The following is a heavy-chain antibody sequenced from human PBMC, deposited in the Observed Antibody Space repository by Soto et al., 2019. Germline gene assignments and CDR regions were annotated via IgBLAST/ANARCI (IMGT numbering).Heavy chain of an antibody. V-gene: IGHV3-23*01. CDR2: IRVSGGST. D-gene: IGHD4-17*01. CDR3: AKDHRTYGGYSWNNN. Sequence: PGGSLRLSCAASGFSFSSFDMSWVRQAPGKGLEWVSGIRVSGGSTYYADSVKGRFTISRDNSKNTLYLQMDSLRAEDTAVYYCAKDHRTYGGYSWNNNWGQGTLVTVSS. CDR1: GFSFSSFD. J-gene: IGHJ4*02.